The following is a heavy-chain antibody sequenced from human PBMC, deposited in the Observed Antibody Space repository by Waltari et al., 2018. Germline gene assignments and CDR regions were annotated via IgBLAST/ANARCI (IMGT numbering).Heavy chain of an antibody. Sequence: QVQLVESGGGVVQPGRSLRLSCAASGFSFSSYGMHWVRQAPGKGLQWVEVRWFDGSDKYYADAVKGRFTISRDNSKNTLYLQMNSLRAEDTAVYYCARKTSALYFDYWGQGALVTVSS. D-gene: IGHD2-2*01. V-gene: IGHV3-33*08. CDR3: ARKTSALYFDY. CDR2: RWFDGSDK. J-gene: IGHJ4*02. CDR1: GFSFSSYG.